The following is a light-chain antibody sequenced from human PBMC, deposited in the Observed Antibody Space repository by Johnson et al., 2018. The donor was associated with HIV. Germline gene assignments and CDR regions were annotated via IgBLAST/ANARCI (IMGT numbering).Light chain of an antibody. CDR2: ENS. V-gene: IGLV1-51*02. J-gene: IGLJ1*01. CDR1: SSNIGNKY. Sequence: QSMLTQPPSVSAAPGQKVTISCSGSSSNIGNKYVSWYQQLPGTAPKLLIYENSKRPSGIPDRFSGSKSGTSATLGITGLQTGDEADYYCGTWDTSLSACGFFGSGTKVTFL. CDR3: GTWDTSLSACGF.